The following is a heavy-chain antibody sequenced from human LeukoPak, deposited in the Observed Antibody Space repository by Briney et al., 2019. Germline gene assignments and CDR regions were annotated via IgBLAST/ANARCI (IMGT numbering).Heavy chain of an antibody. J-gene: IGHJ4*02. CDR3: TTVRSWVGNFDY. V-gene: IGHV3-15*01. Sequence: GGSLRLSCAASGFTFSNAWMSWIRQVPGKGLEWVGRIKSKTDGGTTDYAAPVKGRFTISRDDSKNTLYLQMNSLKIEDTAVYYCTTVRSWVGNFDYWGQGTLVTVSS. CDR1: GFTFSNAW. D-gene: IGHD3-10*01. CDR2: IKSKTDGGTT.